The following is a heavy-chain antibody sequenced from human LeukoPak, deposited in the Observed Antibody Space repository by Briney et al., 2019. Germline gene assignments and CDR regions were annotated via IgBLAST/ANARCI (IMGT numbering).Heavy chain of an antibody. D-gene: IGHD1-7*01. J-gene: IGHJ4*02. Sequence: SETLSLTCTVSGGSISSYYWSWIRQPPGKGLEWIGYIYYSGSTNYNPSLKSRVTISVDTSKNQFSLKLSSVTAADTAVYYCARTKEYNWNYRYYFDFWGQGTLVTVSS. CDR1: GGSISSYY. CDR2: IYYSGST. CDR3: ARTKEYNWNYRYYFDF. V-gene: IGHV4-59*08.